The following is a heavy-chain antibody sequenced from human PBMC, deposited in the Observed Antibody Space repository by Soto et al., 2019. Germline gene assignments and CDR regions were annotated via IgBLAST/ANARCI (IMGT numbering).Heavy chain of an antibody. J-gene: IGHJ4*02. CDR3: ARAPPCIAARGCGFDY. CDR1: GYTFTGYY. V-gene: IGHV1-2*04. Sequence: ASVKVSCKASGYTFTGYYMHWVRQAPGQGLEWMGWINPNSGGTNYAQKFQGWVTMTRDTSISTAYMELSRLRSDDTAVYYCARAPPCIAARGCGFDYWGQGTLVTVSS. CDR2: INPNSGGT. D-gene: IGHD6-6*01.